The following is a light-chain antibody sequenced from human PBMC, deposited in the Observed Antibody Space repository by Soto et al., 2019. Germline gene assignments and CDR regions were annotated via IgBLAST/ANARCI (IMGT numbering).Light chain of an antibody. V-gene: IGLV2-8*01. J-gene: IGLJ1*01. Sequence: QSVLTQPPSASGSPGQSVTISCTGTSSDVGGYNYVSWYQQHPGKAPKLMIYEVSKRPSGVPDRFSGSKSGNTASLTVSGLQAEDEADYYCSSYAGSNIGVFRTGTKVTVL. CDR2: EVS. CDR1: SSDVGGYNY. CDR3: SSYAGSNIGV.